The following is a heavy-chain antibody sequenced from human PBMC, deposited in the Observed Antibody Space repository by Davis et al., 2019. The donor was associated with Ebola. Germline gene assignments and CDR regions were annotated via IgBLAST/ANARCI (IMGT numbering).Heavy chain of an antibody. Sequence: SETLSLTCTVSGGSISSSSYYWGWIRQSPGKGLEWIGSIYYTGSTNYNPSLKSRVTISVDTSKNPFSLKLSSVTAADTAVYYCARGGLGVVVPAAYTNYYYGMDVWGQGTTLTVS. CDR3: ARGGLGVVVPAAYTNYYYGMDV. CDR2: IYYTGST. CDR1: GGSISSSSYY. V-gene: IGHV4-39*07. D-gene: IGHD2-2*01. J-gene: IGHJ6*02.